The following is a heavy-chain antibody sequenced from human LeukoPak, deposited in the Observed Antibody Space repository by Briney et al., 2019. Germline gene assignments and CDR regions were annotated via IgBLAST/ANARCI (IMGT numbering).Heavy chain of an antibody. CDR2: ISSSSSYI. D-gene: IGHD3-22*01. CDR3: ARDGPYYYDSSGYPLGYYGMDV. J-gene: IGHJ6*02. V-gene: IGHV3-21*01. CDR1: GFTFSSYS. Sequence: GGPLRLSCAASGFTFSSYSMNWVRQAPGKGLEWVSSISSSSSYIYYADSVKGRFTISRDNAKNSLYLQMNSLRAEDTAVYYCARDGPYYYDSSGYPLGYYGMDVWGQGTTVTVSS.